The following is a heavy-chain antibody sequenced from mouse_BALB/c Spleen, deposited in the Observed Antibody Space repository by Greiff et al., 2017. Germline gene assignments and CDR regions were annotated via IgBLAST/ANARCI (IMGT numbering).Heavy chain of an antibody. CDR2: IYWDDDK. J-gene: IGHJ2*01. CDR1: GFSLSTSGMG. V-gene: IGHV8-12*01. Sequence: QVTLKESGPGILQPSQTLSLTCSFSGFSLSTSGMGVSWIRQPSGKGLEWLAHIYWDDDKRYNPSLKSRLTISKDTSSNQVFLKITSVDTADTATYYCARRDYFDDWGQGTTLTVSS. CDR3: ARRDYFDD.